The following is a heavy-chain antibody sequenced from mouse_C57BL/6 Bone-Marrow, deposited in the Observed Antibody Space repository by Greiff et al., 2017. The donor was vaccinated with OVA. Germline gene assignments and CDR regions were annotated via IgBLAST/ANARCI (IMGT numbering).Heavy chain of an antibody. Sequence: EVKLVESGPGLAKPSQTLSLTCSVTGYSITSDYWNWIRKFPGNKLEYMGYISYSGSTYYNPSLKSRISITRDTSKNQYYLQLNSVTTEDTATYYCARYYYGSSYVGYFDYWGQGTTLTVSS. V-gene: IGHV3-8*01. D-gene: IGHD1-1*01. J-gene: IGHJ2*01. CDR3: ARYYYGSSYVGYFDY. CDR1: GYSITSDY. CDR2: ISYSGST.